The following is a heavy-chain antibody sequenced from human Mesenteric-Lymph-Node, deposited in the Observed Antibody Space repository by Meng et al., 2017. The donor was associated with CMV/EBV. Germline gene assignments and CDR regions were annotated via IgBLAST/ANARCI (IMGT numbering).Heavy chain of an antibody. CDR2: ISYDGSNK. Sequence: GESLKISCAASGFTFSNYWMSWVRQAPGKGLEWVAVISYDGSNKYYADSVKGRFTISRDNSKNTLYLQMNSLRAEDTAVYYCAREGITMIVSDWGQGTLVTVSS. CDR1: GFTFSNYW. V-gene: IGHV3-30*03. CDR3: AREGITMIVSD. D-gene: IGHD3-22*01. J-gene: IGHJ4*02.